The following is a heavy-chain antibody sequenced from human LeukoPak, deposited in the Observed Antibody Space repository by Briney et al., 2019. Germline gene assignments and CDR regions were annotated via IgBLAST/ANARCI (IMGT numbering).Heavy chain of an antibody. CDR1: GGTLSSYA. V-gene: IGHV1-69*13. J-gene: IGHJ4*02. CDR3: ARADYGGNPFDY. CDR2: IIPSFGTA. D-gene: IGHD4-23*01. Sequence: SVKVSCKASGGTLSSYAISWVRQAPGQGLEWMGGIIPSFGTANYAQKFQGRVTITADESTSTAYMELSSLRSEDTAVYYCARADYGGNPFDYWGQGTLVTVSS.